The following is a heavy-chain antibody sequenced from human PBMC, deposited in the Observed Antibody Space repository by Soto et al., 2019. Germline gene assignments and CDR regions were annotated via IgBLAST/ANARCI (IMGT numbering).Heavy chain of an antibody. Sequence: ASVKVSCKASGGTFSSYAISWVRQAPGQGLEWMGGIIPIFGTANYAQKFQGRVTITADESTSTAYMELSSLRSEDTAVYYCARDSIVVVVAARGAYYYYGMDVWGQGTTVTVSS. D-gene: IGHD2-15*01. J-gene: IGHJ6*02. CDR1: GGTFSSYA. CDR2: IIPIFGTA. V-gene: IGHV1-69*13. CDR3: ARDSIVVVVAARGAYYYYGMDV.